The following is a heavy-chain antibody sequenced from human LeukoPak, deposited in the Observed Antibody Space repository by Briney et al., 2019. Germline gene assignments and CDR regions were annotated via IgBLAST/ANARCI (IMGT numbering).Heavy chain of an antibody. CDR3: AREAVVDFSPFDY. D-gene: IGHD3-9*01. J-gene: IGHJ4*02. V-gene: IGHV4-61*02. Sequence: SETLSLTCTVSGGSISSSSYYWSWIRQPAGKGLEWIGRIYTSESTNYNPSLKSRVTISVDTSRNQFSLKLSSVTAADTAVYYCAREAVVDFSPFDYWGQGTLVTVSS. CDR1: GGSISSSSYY. CDR2: IYTSEST.